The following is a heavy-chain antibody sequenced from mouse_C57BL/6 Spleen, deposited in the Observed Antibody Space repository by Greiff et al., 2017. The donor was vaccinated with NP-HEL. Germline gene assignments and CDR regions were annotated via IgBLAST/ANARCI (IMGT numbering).Heavy chain of an antibody. CDR2: IRNKANGYTT. D-gene: IGHD4-1*01. Sequence: DVMLVESGGGLVQPGGSLSLSCAASGFTFTDYYMSWVRQPPGKALEWLGFIRNKANGYTTEYSASVKGRFTISRDNSQSILYLQMNALRAEDSATYYCASFNWDRFAYWGQGTLVTVSA. CDR3: ASFNWDRFAY. J-gene: IGHJ3*01. CDR1: GFTFTDYY. V-gene: IGHV7-3*01.